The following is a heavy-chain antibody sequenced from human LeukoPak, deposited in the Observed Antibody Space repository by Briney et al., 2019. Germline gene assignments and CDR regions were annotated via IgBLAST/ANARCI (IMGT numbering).Heavy chain of an antibody. D-gene: IGHD2-2*01. Sequence: QPGGSLRLSCAASGFTFSSYAMSWVRQAPGKGLEWVSAISGSGGSTYYADSVKGRSTISRDNSKNTLYLQMNSLRVEDTAVYYCAKAGSSRTAPFEYWGQGTLVTVSS. J-gene: IGHJ4*02. CDR2: ISGSGGST. V-gene: IGHV3-23*01. CDR1: GFTFSSYA. CDR3: AKAGSSRTAPFEY.